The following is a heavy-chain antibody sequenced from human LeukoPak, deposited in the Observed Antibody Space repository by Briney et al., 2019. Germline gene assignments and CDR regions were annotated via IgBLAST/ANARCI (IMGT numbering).Heavy chain of an antibody. CDR1: GFTFSRQA. CDR3: AKGGSGYSQGFFDY. J-gene: IGHJ4*02. CDR2: ISENGGVT. V-gene: IGHV3-23*01. D-gene: IGHD3-22*01. Sequence: QAGGSLRLSCVASGFTFSRQAMSWVRQAPGKGLEWVSSISENGGVTYYADSVRGRFTISRDNSINTLYLQMNSLRAEDTAVYYCAKGGSGYSQGFFDYWGQGTLVTVSS.